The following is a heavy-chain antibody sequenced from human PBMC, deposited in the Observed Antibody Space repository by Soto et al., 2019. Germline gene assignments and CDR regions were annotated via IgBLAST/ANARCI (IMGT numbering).Heavy chain of an antibody. CDR3: ARGLYGSGDYYYGMDV. Sequence: QVQLVQSEAEVKKPGSSVKVSCKASGGTFSSYTISWVRQAPGQGLEWMGRIIPILGIANYAQKFQGRVTITADKSTSTAYMELSSLRSEDTAVYYCARGLYGSGDYYYGMDVWGQGTTVTVSS. D-gene: IGHD3-10*01. V-gene: IGHV1-69*02. CDR2: IIPILGIA. J-gene: IGHJ6*02. CDR1: GGTFSSYT.